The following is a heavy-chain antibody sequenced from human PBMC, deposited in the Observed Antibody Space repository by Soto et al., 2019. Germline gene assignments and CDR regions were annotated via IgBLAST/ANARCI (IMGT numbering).Heavy chain of an antibody. J-gene: IGHJ6*02. CDR3: ARDRGLYPAGEGMDV. V-gene: IGHV3-13*01. CDR2: IGTAGDT. CDR1: GFTFSSYD. Sequence: GGSLRLSCAASGFTFSSYDMHWVRQATGKGLEWVSAIGTAGDTYYPGSVKGRFTISRENAKNSLYLQMNSLRAGDTAVYYCARDRGLYPAGEGMDVWGQGTTVTVS. D-gene: IGHD3-10*01.